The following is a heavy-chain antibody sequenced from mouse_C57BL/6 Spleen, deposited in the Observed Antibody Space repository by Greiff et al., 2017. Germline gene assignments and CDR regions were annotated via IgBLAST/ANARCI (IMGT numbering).Heavy chain of an antibody. Sequence: QVQLQQPGAELVMPGASVKLSCKASGYTFTSYSMHWVKQRPGQGLEWIGEIDPSDSYTNYNQKFKGKSTLTVDKSSSTAYMQLSSLTSEDSAVYYCARLDEGFFDYWGQGTTLTVSS. D-gene: IGHD3-3*01. J-gene: IGHJ2*01. V-gene: IGHV1-69*01. CDR3: ARLDEGFFDY. CDR1: GYTFTSYS. CDR2: IDPSDSYT.